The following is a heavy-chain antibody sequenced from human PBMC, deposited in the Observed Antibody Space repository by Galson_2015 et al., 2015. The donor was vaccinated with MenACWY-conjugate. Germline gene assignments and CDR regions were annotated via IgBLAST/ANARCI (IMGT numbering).Heavy chain of an antibody. CDR1: GFTFSSYS. D-gene: IGHD3-10*01. Sequence: SLRLSCAASGFTFSSYSMNWVRQAPGKGLEWVSSISSSSSYIYYADSVKGRFTISRDNAKNSLYLQMNSLRAEDTAVYYCARDGSFGELIEDYYYGMDVWGQGTTVTVSS. CDR3: ARDGSFGELIEDYYYGMDV. V-gene: IGHV3-21*01. CDR2: ISSSSSYI. J-gene: IGHJ6*02.